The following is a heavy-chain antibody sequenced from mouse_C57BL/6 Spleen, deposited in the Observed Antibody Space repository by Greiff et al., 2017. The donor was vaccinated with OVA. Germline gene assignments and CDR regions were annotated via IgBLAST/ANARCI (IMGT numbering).Heavy chain of an antibody. J-gene: IGHJ1*03. D-gene: IGHD1-1*01. CDR3: ASGAVVARWYFDV. CDR1: GYTFTDYY. CDR2: INPYNGGT. Sequence: EVQLQQSGPVLVKPGASVKMSCKASGYTFTDYYMNWVKQSHGKSLEWIGVINPYNGGTSYNQKFKGKATLTVDKSSSTAYMELNSLTSEDSTVYYCASGAVVARWYFDVWGTGTTVTVSS. V-gene: IGHV1-19*01.